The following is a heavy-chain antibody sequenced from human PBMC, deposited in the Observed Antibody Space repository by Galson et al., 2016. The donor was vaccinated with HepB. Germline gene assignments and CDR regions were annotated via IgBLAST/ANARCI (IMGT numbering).Heavy chain of an antibody. D-gene: IGHD6-13*01. CDR2: IWSDGNNK. CDR1: GFSLSSYG. Sequence: LRLSCAASGFSLSSYGMHWVRQAPGKGLEWVAVIWSDGNNKNYGDTVKGRFTISRDKLRNTGFLQMNSLRAEETAVYYCAKDRHSSSWYWGYFDDWGQGTRVTVSS. V-gene: IGHV3-33*03. J-gene: IGHJ4*02. CDR3: AKDRHSSSWYWGYFDD.